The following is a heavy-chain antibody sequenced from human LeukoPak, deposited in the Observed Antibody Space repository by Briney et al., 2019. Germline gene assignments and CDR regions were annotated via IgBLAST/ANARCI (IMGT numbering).Heavy chain of an antibody. J-gene: IGHJ5*02. V-gene: IGHV3-66*04. D-gene: IGHD2-15*01. CDR1: GFPVSSNF. Sequence: GGSLRLSCAASGFPVSSNFMSWVGQAPGMGLEWVSVIYSGGTTYYADSVKGRFTISRDNSKNTLYLQMNTLRVEDTAVYYCARRQGRLGRTHPSKNWFDPWGQGTLVTVSS. CDR2: IYSGGTT. CDR3: ARRQGRLGRTHPSKNWFDP.